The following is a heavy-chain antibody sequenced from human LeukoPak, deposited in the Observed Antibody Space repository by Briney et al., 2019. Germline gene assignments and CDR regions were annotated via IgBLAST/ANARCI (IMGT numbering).Heavy chain of an antibody. CDR1: GFTFSSYA. CDR2: ISDDGSNK. CDR3: AKSHHYYDSSGYYSTGFDY. D-gene: IGHD3-22*01. J-gene: IGHJ4*02. V-gene: IGHV3-30-3*02. Sequence: PGRSLRLSCAAYGFTFSSYAMHWVRQAPGKGLEWVAVISDDGSNKHYADSVKGRFTISRDNSKNTLYLQMNSLRAEDTAVYYCAKSHHYYDSSGYYSTGFDYWGQGTLVTVPS.